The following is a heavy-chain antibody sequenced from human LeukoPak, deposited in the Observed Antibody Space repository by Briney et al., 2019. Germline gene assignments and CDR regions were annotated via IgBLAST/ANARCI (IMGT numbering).Heavy chain of an antibody. V-gene: IGHV4-39*01. J-gene: IGHJ6*02. CDR3: ARWAGRRYYYYGMDV. Sequence: SETLSLTCTVSRGSITGGHYHRGWIRQPPGKGLEWIGSIYYSGSTYYNPSLKSRVTISVDTSKNQFSLKLSSVTAADTAVYYCARWAGRRYYYYGMDVWGQGTTVTVSS. CDR1: RGSITGGHYH. D-gene: IGHD1-26*01. CDR2: IYYSGST.